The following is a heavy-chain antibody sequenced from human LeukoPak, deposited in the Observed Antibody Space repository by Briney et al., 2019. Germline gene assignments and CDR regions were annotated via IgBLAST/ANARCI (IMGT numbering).Heavy chain of an antibody. Sequence: SQTLSLTCAISGDSVSSNSVAWSWIRQSPSRGLEWLGRTYSRSKWYNDYAVSVKSRITINPDTSKNQFSLQLNSVTPEDTAVYFCARVDDGAFDYWGQGTLVTVSS. V-gene: IGHV6-1*01. CDR1: GDSVSSNSVA. CDR2: TYSRSKWYN. J-gene: IGHJ4*02. CDR3: ARVDDGAFDY. D-gene: IGHD1-1*01.